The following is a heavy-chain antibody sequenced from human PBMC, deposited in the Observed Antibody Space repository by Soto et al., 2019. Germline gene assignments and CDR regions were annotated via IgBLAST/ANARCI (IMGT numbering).Heavy chain of an antibody. D-gene: IGHD3-10*01. J-gene: IGHJ6*03. CDR3: AGTYYYGSGSHYYYYYMDV. Sequence: ASVKVSCKASGGTFSSYAISWVRQAPGQGLEWMGGIIPIFGIANYAQKFQGRVTITADKSTSTAYMELSSLRSEDTAVYYCAGTYYYGSGSHYYYYYMDVWGKGTTVTVSS. CDR2: IIPIFGIA. V-gene: IGHV1-69*10. CDR1: GGTFSSYA.